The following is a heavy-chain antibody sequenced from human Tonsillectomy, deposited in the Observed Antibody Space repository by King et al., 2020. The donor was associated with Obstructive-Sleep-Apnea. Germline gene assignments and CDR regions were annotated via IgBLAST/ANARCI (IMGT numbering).Heavy chain of an antibody. CDR2: IYYSGST. CDR3: NVLGRYYGSGSYYSYFDY. Sequence: LQLQESGPGLVKPSETLSLTCTVSGGFISSSSYYWSWIRQPPGKGLEWIGSIYYSGSTYYNPSLKSRVTISEDTSKNHFSRKLGSVTAADTAVYYCNVLGRYYGSGSYYSYFDYWGQGTLVTVSS. J-gene: IGHJ4*02. CDR1: GGFISSSSYY. V-gene: IGHV4-39*07. D-gene: IGHD3-10*01.